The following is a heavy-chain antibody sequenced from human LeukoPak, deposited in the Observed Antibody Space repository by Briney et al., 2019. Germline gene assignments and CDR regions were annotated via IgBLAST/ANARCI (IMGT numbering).Heavy chain of an antibody. CDR2: ISGSGGST. J-gene: IGHJ5*02. Sequence: GGSLRLSCAASGFTFSSYAMSWVRQAPGKGLEWVSAISGSGGSTYYADSVKGRFTISRDNSKNTLYLQMNSLRAEDTAVYYCARARVVVAATLGWFDPWGQGTLVTVSS. CDR1: GFTFSSYA. CDR3: ARARVVVAATLGWFDP. D-gene: IGHD2-15*01. V-gene: IGHV3-23*01.